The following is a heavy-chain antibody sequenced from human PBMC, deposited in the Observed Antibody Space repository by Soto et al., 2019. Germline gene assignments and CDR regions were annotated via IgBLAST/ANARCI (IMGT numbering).Heavy chain of an antibody. Sequence: ASVKVSCKASGYTFTSYGISWVRQAPGQGLEWMGWISAYNGNTNYAQKLQGRVTMTTDTSTSTAYMELRSLRAEDTAVYYCAREEELYYDHYYMDVWGKGTTVTVSS. CDR1: GYTFTSYG. V-gene: IGHV1-18*01. CDR3: AREEELYYDHYYMDV. CDR2: ISAYNGNT. D-gene: IGHD3-3*01. J-gene: IGHJ6*03.